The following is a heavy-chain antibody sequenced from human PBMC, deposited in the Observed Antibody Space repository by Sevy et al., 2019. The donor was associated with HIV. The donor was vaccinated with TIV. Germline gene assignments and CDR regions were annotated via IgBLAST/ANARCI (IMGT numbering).Heavy chain of an antibody. CDR1: GFTFSSYW. J-gene: IGHJ4*02. CDR3: ARALAAAASY. CDR2: IKQDGSEK. V-gene: IGHV3-7*01. Sequence: GGSLILSCAASGFTFSSYWMNWVRQAPGKGLEWVANIKQDGSEKYYVDSGKGRFTISRDNAKNSMHLQMNSLRAEDTAVYYCARALAAAASYWGQGTLVTVSS. D-gene: IGHD6-25*01.